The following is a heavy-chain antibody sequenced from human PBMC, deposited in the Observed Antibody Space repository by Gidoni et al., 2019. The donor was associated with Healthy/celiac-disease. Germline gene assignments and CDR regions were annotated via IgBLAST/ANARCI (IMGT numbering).Heavy chain of an antibody. Sequence: QVQLQESGPGLVKPSETLSLTCPVSGGSISSYYWSWIRQPPGKGLEWIGYIYYSGSTNYNPSLKSRVTISVDTSKNQFSLKLSSVTAADTAVYYCARVTVSSGALDYWGQGTLVTVSS. CDR1: GGSISSYY. V-gene: IGHV4-59*01. CDR2: IYYSGST. D-gene: IGHD3-22*01. CDR3: ARVTVSSGALDY. J-gene: IGHJ4*02.